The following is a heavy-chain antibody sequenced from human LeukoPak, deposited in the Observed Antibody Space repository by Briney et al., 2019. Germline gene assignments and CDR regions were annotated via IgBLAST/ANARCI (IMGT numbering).Heavy chain of an antibody. J-gene: IGHJ4*02. D-gene: IGHD6-19*01. CDR3: ARSGSGWFDY. CDR2: MYAGGDT. CDR1: GFTVSTNF. Sequence: GGSLRLSCAASGFTVSTNFMSWVRQAPGKGLEWVSVMYAGGDTYYADSVKGRFTISRDSSKNTLYLQMNSLRAEDTAVYYCARSGSGWFDYWGQGTLVTVSS. V-gene: IGHV3-53*01.